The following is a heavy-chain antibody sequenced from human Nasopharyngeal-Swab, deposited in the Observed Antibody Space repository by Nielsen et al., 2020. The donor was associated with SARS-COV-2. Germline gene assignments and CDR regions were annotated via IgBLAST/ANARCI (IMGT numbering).Heavy chain of an antibody. Sequence: GESLKISCAASGFIFSDSAIHWVRQASGKGLEWVGRIRSKGNSYATEYAASVEGRFTISRDDSKNTAYLQMNSLRAEDTAVYYCARATTVTFHYWGQGTLVTVSS. CDR2: IRSKGNSYAT. CDR3: ARATTVTFHY. V-gene: IGHV3-73*01. CDR1: GFIFSDSA. J-gene: IGHJ4*02. D-gene: IGHD4-17*01.